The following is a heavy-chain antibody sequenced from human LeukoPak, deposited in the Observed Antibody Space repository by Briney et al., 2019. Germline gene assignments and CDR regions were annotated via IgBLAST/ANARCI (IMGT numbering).Heavy chain of an antibody. CDR3: ARTMAAPDENWFDP. J-gene: IGHJ5*02. D-gene: IGHD5-24*01. CDR2: IIPIFGTA. CDR1: GGTFSSYA. Sequence: ASVKVSCKASGGTFSSYAISWVRQAPGQGLEWMGGIIPIFGTANYAQKFQGRVTMTTDTSTSTAYMELRSLRSDDTAVYYCARTMAAPDENWFDPWGQGTLVTVSS. V-gene: IGHV1-69*05.